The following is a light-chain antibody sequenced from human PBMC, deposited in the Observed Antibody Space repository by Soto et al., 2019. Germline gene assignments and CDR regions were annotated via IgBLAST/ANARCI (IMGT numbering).Light chain of an antibody. Sequence: EIVLTQSPGTLSLSPGERATLSCRASQSVSSSYLAWYQQKPGQAPRLLIYGASSRATGIPDRFSGSGSGTYFTLTISRLEPEDFAVYSCQQYGSSPPFTFGPGTKVDIK. V-gene: IGKV3-20*01. J-gene: IGKJ3*01. CDR2: GAS. CDR3: QQYGSSPPFT. CDR1: QSVSSSY.